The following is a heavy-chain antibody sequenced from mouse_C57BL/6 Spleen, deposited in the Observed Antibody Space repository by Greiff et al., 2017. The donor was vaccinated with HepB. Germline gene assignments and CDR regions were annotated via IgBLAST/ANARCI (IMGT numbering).Heavy chain of an antibody. V-gene: IGHV7-3*01. CDR1: GFTFTDYY. Sequence: EVKLVESGGGLVQPGGSLSLSCAASGFTFTDYYMSWVRQPPGKALEWLGFIRNKANGYTTEYSASVKGRFTISRDNSQSILYLQMSALRAEDSATYYCARWIYYDGSLDYWGQGTSVTVSS. CDR2: IRNKANGYTT. J-gene: IGHJ4*01. CDR3: ARWIYYDGSLDY. D-gene: IGHD1-1*01.